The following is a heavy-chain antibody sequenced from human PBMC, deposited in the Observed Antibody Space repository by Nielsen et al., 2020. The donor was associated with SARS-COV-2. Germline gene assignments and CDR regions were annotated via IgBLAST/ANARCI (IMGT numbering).Heavy chain of an antibody. CDR2: ISWNSGSI. CDR1: GFTFDDYA. CDR3: VRDTGSWDFDY. D-gene: IGHD1-26*01. J-gene: IGHJ4*02. V-gene: IGHV3-9*01. Sequence: SLKISCAASGFTFDDYAMHWVRQAPGKGLEWVSGISWNSGSIGYADSVKGRFTISRDNAKNSLYLQMNSLRAEDTALYYCVRDTGSWDFDYWGQGTLITVSS.